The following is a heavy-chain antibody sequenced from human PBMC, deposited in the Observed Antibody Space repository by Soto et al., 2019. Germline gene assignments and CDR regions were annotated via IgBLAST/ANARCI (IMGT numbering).Heavy chain of an antibody. CDR2: IYYTGST. Sequence: QLQLQESGPGLVKPSETLSLTCTVSGDSISSNNYYCGWIRQPPGKGLEWIGSIYYTGSTYYNPSLWSRVTVSVDTSKSQFSLKLSSVTAADTAVYFCARHPGYAVPTVYATHYFNYWGQGILVTVST. CDR3: ARHPGYAVPTVYATHYFNY. D-gene: IGHD2-8*01. J-gene: IGHJ4*02. CDR1: GDSISSNNYY. V-gene: IGHV4-39*01.